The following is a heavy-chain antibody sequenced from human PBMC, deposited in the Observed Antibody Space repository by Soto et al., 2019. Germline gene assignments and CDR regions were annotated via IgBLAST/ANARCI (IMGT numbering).Heavy chain of an antibody. Sequence: VNGSCKGSGYSMTVDGGCRLIMAKRKGLEWIGWISAYNGNTNYAQKLQGRVTMTTDTSTSTAYMELRSLRSDDTAVYYCARDFPSSRRRVVMSGSLWFGPWGQGPL. CDR2: ISAYNGNT. CDR3: ARDFPSSRRRVVMSGSLWFGP. D-gene: IGHD2-21*01. V-gene: IGHV1-18*01. CDR1: GYSMTVDG. J-gene: IGHJ5*02.